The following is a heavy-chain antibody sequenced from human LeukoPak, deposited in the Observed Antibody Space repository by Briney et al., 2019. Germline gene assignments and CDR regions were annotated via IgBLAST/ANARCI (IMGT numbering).Heavy chain of an antibody. J-gene: IGHJ4*02. V-gene: IGHV3-30*18. CDR2: ISYDGSNK. D-gene: IGHD3-10*01. CDR3: AKDLIRYYYGSGSCIDY. Sequence: GGSLRLSCAASGFTFSSYGMHWVRQAPGKGLEWVAVISYDGSNKYYADSVKGRFTISRDNSKNTLYLQMNSLRAEDTAVYYCAKDLIRYYYGSGSCIDYWGQGTLVAVSS. CDR1: GFTFSSYG.